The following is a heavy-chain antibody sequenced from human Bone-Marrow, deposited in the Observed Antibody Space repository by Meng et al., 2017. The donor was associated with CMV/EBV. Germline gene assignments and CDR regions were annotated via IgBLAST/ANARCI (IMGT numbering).Heavy chain of an antibody. J-gene: IGHJ3*02. D-gene: IGHD3-3*01. CDR3: ATARLPTIFGVVYDAFDI. CDR2: FDPEDGET. V-gene: IGHV1-24*01. CDR1: GYTLTELS. Sequence: ASVKVSCKVSGYTLTELSMHWVRQAPGKGLEWMGGFDPEDGETIYAQKFQGRVTMTEDTSTDTAYMELSSLRSEDTAVYYCATARLPTIFGVVYDAFDIWGQGTIVAASS.